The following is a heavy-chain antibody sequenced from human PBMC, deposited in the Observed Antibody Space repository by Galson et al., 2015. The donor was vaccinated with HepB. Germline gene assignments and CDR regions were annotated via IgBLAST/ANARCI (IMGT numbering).Heavy chain of an antibody. V-gene: IGHV3-33*01. Sequence: SLRLSCAASGFTFSSYGLHWVRQAPGKGLEWVAVIWYDGSNKYYADSVKGRFTISRDNSKNTLYLQMNSLRAEDTAVYYCAGDVRTSRFDYWGQGTLVTVSS. J-gene: IGHJ4*02. D-gene: IGHD1-14*01. CDR3: AGDVRTSRFDY. CDR2: IWYDGSNK. CDR1: GFTFSSYG.